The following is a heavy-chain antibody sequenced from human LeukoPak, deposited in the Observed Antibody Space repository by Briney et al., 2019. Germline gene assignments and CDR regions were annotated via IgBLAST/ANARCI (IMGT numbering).Heavy chain of an antibody. CDR1: GFTFSSCA. CDR2: ISTIGGTT. J-gene: IGHJ3*02. V-gene: IGHV3-23*01. Sequence: GGSLRLSCAASGFTFSSCAMSWVRQAPGKGLEWVSIISTIGGTTHYADSVKGRFTISRDNSKNTVYLQMNSLRAEDTALYYCARDLGGDIVVVTAIHDAFDIWGQGTMVTVSS. CDR3: ARDLGGDIVVVTAIHDAFDI. D-gene: IGHD2-21*02.